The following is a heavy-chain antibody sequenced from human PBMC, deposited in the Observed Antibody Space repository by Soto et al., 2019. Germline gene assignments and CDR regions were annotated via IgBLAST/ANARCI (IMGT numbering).Heavy chain of an antibody. V-gene: IGHV3-30-3*01. CDR2: ISYDGSNK. J-gene: IGHJ4*02. Sequence: QVQLVESGGGVVQPGRSLRLSCAASGFTFSSYAMHWVRQAPGKGLEWVAVISYDGSNKYYADSVKGRFTISRDNSKNTLYLQTNSLRAKDTAVYYCARDVRHSYGYLEVDDYWGQGTLVTVSS. CDR1: GFTFSSYA. D-gene: IGHD5-18*01. CDR3: ARDVRHSYGYLEVDDY.